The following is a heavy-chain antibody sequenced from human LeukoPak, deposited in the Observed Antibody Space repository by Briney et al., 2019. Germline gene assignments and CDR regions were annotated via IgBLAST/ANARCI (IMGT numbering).Heavy chain of an antibody. Sequence: GGSLRLSCAASGFTFSSYGMHWVRQAPGKGLDWVAVISYDGTNKYYADSVKGRFTISRDNSKNTLYLQMNSLRAEDTAVYYCAKSDDSSGYWGGYFDYWGQGTLVTVSS. CDR3: AKSDDSSGYWGGYFDY. J-gene: IGHJ4*02. V-gene: IGHV3-30*18. CDR1: GFTFSSYG. D-gene: IGHD3-22*01. CDR2: ISYDGTNK.